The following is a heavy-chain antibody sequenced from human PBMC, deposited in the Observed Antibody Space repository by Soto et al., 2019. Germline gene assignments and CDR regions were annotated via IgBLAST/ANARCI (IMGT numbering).Heavy chain of an antibody. CDR2: ISSSSSTI. CDR1: GFTFSSYS. V-gene: IGHV3-48*01. CDR3: ARDGGPGFFDI. J-gene: IGHJ3*02. D-gene: IGHD3-16*01. Sequence: GGSLRLSCAASGFTFSSYSMNWVRQAPGKGLEWVSYISSSSSTIYYADSVKGRFTISRDNAKNSLYLQMNSLRAEDTAVYYCARDGGPGFFDIWGQGTMVTVSS.